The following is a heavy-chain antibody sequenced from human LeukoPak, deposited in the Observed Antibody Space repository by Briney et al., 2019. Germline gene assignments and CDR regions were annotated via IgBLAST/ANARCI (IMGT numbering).Heavy chain of an antibody. Sequence: GGSLRLSCAASGSYWMHWVRQAPGKGLVWVSHITSDGSWTGYADSVKGRFTISKGNAKNTVYLQMNNLRAEDTAVYYCVSFYETYWGRGTLVTVSS. CDR3: VSFYETY. D-gene: IGHD2-2*01. CDR2: ITSDGSWT. V-gene: IGHV3-74*01. J-gene: IGHJ4*02. CDR1: GSYW.